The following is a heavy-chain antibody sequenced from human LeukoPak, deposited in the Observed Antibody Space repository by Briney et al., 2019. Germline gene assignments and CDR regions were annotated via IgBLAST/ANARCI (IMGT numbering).Heavy chain of an antibody. CDR3: ARDLCHGGSCFHFDS. CDR1: GYTFTDYY. D-gene: IGHD2-15*01. J-gene: IGHJ4*02. Sequence: ASVKVSCKASGYTFTDYYVHWVRQAPGQGLEWLGWINPDSGATNFAQRFQGRVTMTRDTSVNTAHMELNNLRSDDTAVYYCARDLCHGGSCFHFDSWGQGTLVIVSS. V-gene: IGHV1-2*02. CDR2: INPDSGAT.